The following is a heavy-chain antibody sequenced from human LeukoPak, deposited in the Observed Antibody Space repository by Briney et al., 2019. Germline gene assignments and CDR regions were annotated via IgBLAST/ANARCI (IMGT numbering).Heavy chain of an antibody. CDR2: ISGSGGST. CDR1: GLTFSSYA. V-gene: IGHV3-23*01. Sequence: GSLRLSCAASGLTFSSYAMSWVRQPPGKGLEWVSAISGSGGSTHYADSVKGRFTISRDNSKNTLYLQMNSLRAEDTALYYCAKGPGYSSYYFDYWGQGTLVTVSS. D-gene: IGHD6-13*01. CDR3: AKGPGYSSYYFDY. J-gene: IGHJ4*02.